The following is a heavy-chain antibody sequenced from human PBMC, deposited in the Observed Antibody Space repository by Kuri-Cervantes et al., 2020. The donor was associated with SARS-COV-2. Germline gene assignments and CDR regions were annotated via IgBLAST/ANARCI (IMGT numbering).Heavy chain of an antibody. CDR3: AREDSYGYGDY. V-gene: IGHV3-21*01. Sequence: GESLKISCAASGFTFSSYSMNWVRQAPGKELEWVSSISSSSSYIYYADSVKGRFTISRDNAKNSLYLQMNSLRAEDTAVYYCAREDSYGYGDYWGQGTLVTVSS. CDR2: ISSSSSYI. CDR1: GFTFSSYS. J-gene: IGHJ4*02. D-gene: IGHD5-18*01.